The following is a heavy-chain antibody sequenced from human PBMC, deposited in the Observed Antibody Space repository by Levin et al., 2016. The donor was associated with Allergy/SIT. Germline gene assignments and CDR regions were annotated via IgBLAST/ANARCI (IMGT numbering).Heavy chain of an antibody. D-gene: IGHD1-26*01. CDR3: AKRGELRFKGAFDI. CDR2: ISGSGDRT. J-gene: IGHJ3*02. Sequence: GESLKISCAASGLTFSNYGMSWVRQAPGKGLEWVSSISGSGDRTYYADSVKGRFTISRDNSKNTLYLQMNSLRAEDTAVYYCAKRGELRFKGAFDIWGQGTMVTVSS. CDR1: GLTFSNYG. V-gene: IGHV3-23*01.